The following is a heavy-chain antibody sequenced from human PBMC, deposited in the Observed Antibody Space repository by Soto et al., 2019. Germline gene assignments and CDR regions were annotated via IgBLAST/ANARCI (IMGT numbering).Heavy chain of an antibody. CDR1: GYTFTSYA. V-gene: IGHV1-3*01. CDR3: ARVPDNWNQRSYFDY. J-gene: IGHJ4*02. Sequence: ASVKVSYKASGYTFTSYAMHWVRQAPGQRLEWMGWINAGNGNTKYSQKFQGRVTITRDKSASTAYMELSSLRSEDTAVYYCARVPDNWNQRSYFDYWGQGTLVTVSS. D-gene: IGHD1-20*01. CDR2: INAGNGNT.